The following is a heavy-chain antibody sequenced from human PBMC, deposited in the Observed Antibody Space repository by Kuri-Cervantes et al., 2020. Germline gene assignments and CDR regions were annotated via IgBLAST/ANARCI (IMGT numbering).Heavy chain of an antibody. CDR3: ARRFYSSGWPVFDF. J-gene: IGHJ4*02. CDR1: GGSITTYY. V-gene: IGHV4-59*01. D-gene: IGHD6-19*01. CDR2: ISNTGST. Sequence: SETLSLTCFVSGGSITTYYWSWIRQPPGKGLEWIGYISNTGSTDYNPSLKSRVIISVDTSKNQFSLKLTSVTTADTALYYCARRFYSSGWPVFDFWGQGSLVTVSS.